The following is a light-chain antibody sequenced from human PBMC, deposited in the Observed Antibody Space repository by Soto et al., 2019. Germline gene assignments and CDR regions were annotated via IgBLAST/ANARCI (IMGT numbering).Light chain of an antibody. CDR1: TGAVTSGYY. CDR3: LLFDGDGVL. V-gene: IGLV7-43*01. Sequence: QAVVTQEPSLTVSPGGTVTLTCASSTGAVTSGYYPNWFQQKPGQPPRALIYSTTYKHSWTPARFSGSLLGGKAALTLSGVQPEDEADSYCLLFDGDGVLFGGGTKVTVL. CDR2: STT. J-gene: IGLJ2*01.